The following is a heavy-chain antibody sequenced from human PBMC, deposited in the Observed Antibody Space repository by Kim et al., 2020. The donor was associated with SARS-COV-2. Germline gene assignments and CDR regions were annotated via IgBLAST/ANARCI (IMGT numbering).Heavy chain of an antibody. CDR1: GFSFSNYA. J-gene: IGHJ6*02. V-gene: IGHV3-23*01. CDR2: IGATGDTT. Sequence: GSLRLSCAASGFSFSNYAMTWVRQAPGKGLQWVSGIGATGDTTDYAESVKGRFTISRDSSKNTLYLQMNSLTGDDTAVYYCARLPRGYSHGASYSLDVWGQGTTVTVSS. CDR3: ARLPRGYSHGASYSLDV. D-gene: IGHD5-18*01.